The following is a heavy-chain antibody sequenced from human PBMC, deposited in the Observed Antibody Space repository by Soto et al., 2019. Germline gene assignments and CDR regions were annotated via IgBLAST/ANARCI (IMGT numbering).Heavy chain of an antibody. CDR1: GGSISSDNYF. Sequence: SETLSLTCTVSGGSISSDNYFWSWIRQHPGKGLEWIGYIDYIGRAYYNPSLKSRVTTSVDTSKNQFSLRLSSVTVADTATYYCAREVKSAAASKASDIWCQGTVVNVSS. D-gene: IGHD2-15*01. V-gene: IGHV4-31*03. J-gene: IGHJ3*02. CDR2: IDYIGRA. CDR3: AREVKSAAASKASDI.